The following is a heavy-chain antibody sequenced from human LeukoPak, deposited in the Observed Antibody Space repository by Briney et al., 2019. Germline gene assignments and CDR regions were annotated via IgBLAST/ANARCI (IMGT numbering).Heavy chain of an antibody. V-gene: IGHV4-34*01. CDR2: INHSGST. Sequence: SETLSLTCAVYGGSFSGYYWSWIRQPPGKGLEWIGEINHSGSTNYNPSLKSRVTISVDTSKNQFSMKLSSVTAADTAVYYCARTDIVQMVYAIDYWGQGTLVTVSS. CDR3: ARTDIVQMVYAIDY. CDR1: GGSFSGYY. D-gene: IGHD2-8*01. J-gene: IGHJ4*02.